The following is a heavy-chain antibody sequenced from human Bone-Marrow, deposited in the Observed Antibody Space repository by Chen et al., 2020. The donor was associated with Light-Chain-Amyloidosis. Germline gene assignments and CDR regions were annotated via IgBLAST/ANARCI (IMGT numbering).Heavy chain of an antibody. CDR2: IYPDDSDA. CDR1: GYTFPNYW. CDR3: ARRRDGYNFDY. V-gene: IGHV5-51*01. D-gene: IGHD5-12*01. Sequence: EVQPQQSGPEVKKTGESLKISCKDSGYTFPNYWIGWVRQMPGKGLEWMGVIYPDDSDARYSPSFEGQVTISADKSITTAYLQWRSLKASDTAMYYCARRRDGYNFDYWGQGTLVTVSS. J-gene: IGHJ4*02.